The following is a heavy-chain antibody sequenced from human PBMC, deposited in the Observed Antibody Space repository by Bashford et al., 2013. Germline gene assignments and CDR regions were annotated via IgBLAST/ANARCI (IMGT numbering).Heavy chain of an antibody. CDR3: ARPRIVGANALAY. CDR1: GGSISSYY. Sequence: SETLSLTCTVSGGSISSYYWSWIRQPPGKGLEWIGYIYYSGSTNYNPSLKSRVTISVDTSKNQFSLKLSSVTAADTAVYYCARPRIVGANALAYWGQGTLVTVSS. J-gene: IGHJ4*02. CDR2: IYYSGST. V-gene: IGHV4-59*12. D-gene: IGHD1-26*01.